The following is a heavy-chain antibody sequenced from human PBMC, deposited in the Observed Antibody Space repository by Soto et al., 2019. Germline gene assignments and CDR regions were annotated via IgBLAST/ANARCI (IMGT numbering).Heavy chain of an antibody. CDR1: GGSISSYY. V-gene: IGHV4-59*01. CDR3: ARSIDSSGYYFSNY. CDR2: IHYSGST. Sequence: SETLSLTCTVSGGSISSYYWSWIRQSPGKGLEWIGYIHYSGSTNYNPSLKSRVTVSVDTSRNQFSLKLTSVTAADTGVYYCARSIDSSGYYFSNYWGQGTLVTVSS. D-gene: IGHD3-22*01. J-gene: IGHJ4*02.